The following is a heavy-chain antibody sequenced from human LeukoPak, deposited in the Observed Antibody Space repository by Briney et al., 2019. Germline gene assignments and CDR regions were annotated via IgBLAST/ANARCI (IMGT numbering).Heavy chain of an antibody. V-gene: IGHV3-7*01. CDR3: AKDDWGPAY. CDR2: KKEDGTRK. J-gene: IGHJ4*02. CDR1: GFAFGRSW. Sequence: GGSLRLSYAASGFAFGRSWMSWARQAPGKGLEWVANKKEDGTRKYYLDSVEGRFTISRDNAKNTVFLQMNSLRVEDTAVYYCAKDDWGPAYWGQGTLVTVSS. D-gene: IGHD3-9*01.